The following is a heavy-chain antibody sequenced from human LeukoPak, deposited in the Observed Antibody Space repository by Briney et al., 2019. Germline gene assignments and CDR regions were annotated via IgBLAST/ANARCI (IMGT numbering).Heavy chain of an antibody. CDR1: GGSFSGYY. D-gene: IGHD6-19*01. Sequence: SETLSLTCAVYGGSFSGYYWSWIRQPPGKGLEWIGEINHSGSTNYNPSLKSRVTISVDTSKNQFSLKLSSVTAADTAVYYCARAKVYSSGREPFDIWGQGTMVTVSS. CDR2: INHSGST. J-gene: IGHJ3*02. V-gene: IGHV4-34*01. CDR3: ARAKVYSSGREPFDI.